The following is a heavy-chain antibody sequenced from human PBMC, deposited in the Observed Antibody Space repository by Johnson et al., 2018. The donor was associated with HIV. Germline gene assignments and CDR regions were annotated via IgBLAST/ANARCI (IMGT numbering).Heavy chain of an antibody. CDR2: IKSKTDGGTT. CDR1: GFTFSDAS. CDR3: TVRISMILALTRRDQDI. Sequence: VQLVESGGGLVKPGGSLRLSCTASGFTFSDASMSWVRQAPGNGLEWVGRIKSKTDGGTTDYAAPVKGGFTISRDDSKNTLYLQMNSLKTEDSAVYYCTVRISMILALTRRDQDIWG. J-gene: IGHJ3*02. V-gene: IGHV3-15*01. D-gene: IGHD3-22*01.